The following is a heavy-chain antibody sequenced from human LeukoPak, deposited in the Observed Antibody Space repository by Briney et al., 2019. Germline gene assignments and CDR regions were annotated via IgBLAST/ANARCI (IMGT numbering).Heavy chain of an antibody. V-gene: IGHV5-51*01. D-gene: IGHD3-10*01. CDR1: GYSFTSYW. J-gene: IGHJ4*02. CDR2: IYPGDSDT. Sequence: GESLKISCKGSGYSFTSYWIGWVRQVPGKGLECMGIIYPGDSDTKYSPSFQGQVTISADKSINTAYLQWSSLKASDTAMYYCARVLLWFGEYYFDYWGQGTLVTVSS. CDR3: ARVLLWFGEYYFDY.